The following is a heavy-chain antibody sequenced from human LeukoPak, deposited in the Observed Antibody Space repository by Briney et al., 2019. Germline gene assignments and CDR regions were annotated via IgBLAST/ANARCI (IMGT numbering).Heavy chain of an antibody. CDR2: IYSGGTT. V-gene: IGHV3-53*01. Sequence: GALVLSCAASGFPVSSNYMRGGRQAPGKGVEWVSVIYSGGTTYYADSVKGRFPISRDNSKNTLYLQMNSLRAEDTAVYYCARAHALGAHFDYWGQGTLVTVSS. CDR1: GFPVSSNY. J-gene: IGHJ4*02. CDR3: ARAHALGAHFDY. D-gene: IGHD1-26*01.